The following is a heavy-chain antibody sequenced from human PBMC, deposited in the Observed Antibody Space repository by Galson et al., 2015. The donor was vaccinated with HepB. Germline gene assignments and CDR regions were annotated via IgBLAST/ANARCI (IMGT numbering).Heavy chain of an antibody. Sequence: QSGAEVKKPGESLKISCKGSGYSFTSYWIGWVRQMPGKGLEWMGIIYPGDSDTRYSPSFQGQVTISADKSISTAYLQWSSLKASSTAMYYCARSLAGYNLSDLDPVWFDPWGQGTLVTVSS. CDR2: IYPGDSDT. J-gene: IGHJ5*02. CDR3: ARSLAGYNLSDLDPVWFDP. CDR1: GYSFTSYW. D-gene: IGHD1-1*01. V-gene: IGHV5-51*01.